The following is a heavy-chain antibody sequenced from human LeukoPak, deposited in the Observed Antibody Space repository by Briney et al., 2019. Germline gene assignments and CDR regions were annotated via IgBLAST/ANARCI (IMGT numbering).Heavy chain of an antibody. CDR1: GFTFSSYS. V-gene: IGHV3-23*01. J-gene: IGHJ4*02. D-gene: IGHD3-10*01. CDR2: ISDSGDST. CDR3: TKWSGFGND. Sequence: PGGSLRLSCAASGFTFSSYSMTWVRQTPGKGLEWVSGISDSGDSTYYADSVKGRFTISRDNSRNTLYLEMNSLRAEDTAVYYCTKWSGFGNDWGQGTLVTDSS.